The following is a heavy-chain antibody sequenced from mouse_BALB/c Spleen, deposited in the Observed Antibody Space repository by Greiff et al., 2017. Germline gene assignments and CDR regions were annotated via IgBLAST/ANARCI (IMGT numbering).Heavy chain of an antibody. J-gene: IGHJ4*01. D-gene: IGHD2-4*01. CDR2: ISYSGST. CDR3: ARFYYDYSYAMDY. CDR1: GDSITSGY. Sequence: DVKLVESGPSLVKPSQTLSLTCSVTGDSITSGYWNWIRKFPGNKLEYMGYISYSGSTYYNPSLKSRISITRDTSKNQYYLQLNSVTTEDTATYYCARFYYDYSYAMDYWGQGTSVTVSS. V-gene: IGHV3-8*02.